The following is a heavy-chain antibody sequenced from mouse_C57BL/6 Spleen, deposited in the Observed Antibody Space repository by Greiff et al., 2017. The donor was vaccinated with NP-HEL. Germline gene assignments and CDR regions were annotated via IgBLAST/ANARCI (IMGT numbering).Heavy chain of an antibody. Sequence: EVKLVESGGGLVKPGGSLKLSCAASGFTFSDYGMHWVRQAPEKGLEWVAYISSGSSTIYYADTVKGRFTISRDNAKNTLFLQRTSLRSEDTAMYYCARPEIYYDYPFAYWGQGTLVTVSA. D-gene: IGHD2-4*01. J-gene: IGHJ3*01. CDR2: ISSGSSTI. V-gene: IGHV5-17*01. CDR3: ARPEIYYDYPFAY. CDR1: GFTFSDYG.